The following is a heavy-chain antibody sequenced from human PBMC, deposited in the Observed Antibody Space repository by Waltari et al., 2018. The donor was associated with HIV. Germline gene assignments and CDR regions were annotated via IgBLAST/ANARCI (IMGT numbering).Heavy chain of an antibody. CDR1: GFTVRSNY. V-gene: IGHV3-53*01. D-gene: IGHD3-22*01. CDR3: ATGDYDDSRGYYSADY. Sequence: EVPTVEAGGGFILPGGSLSLTCACPGFTVRSNYLSWIRQAPGKGLEWVSVIYSGGSTSYADSVKGRFTISRDISKNTLYLQMDSLRAEDTAVYYCATGDYDDSRGYYSADYWGQGTLVTVSS. J-gene: IGHJ4*02. CDR2: IYSGGST.